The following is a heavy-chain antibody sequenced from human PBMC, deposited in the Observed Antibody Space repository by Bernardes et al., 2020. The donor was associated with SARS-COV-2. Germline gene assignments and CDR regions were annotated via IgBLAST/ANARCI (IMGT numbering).Heavy chain of an antibody. D-gene: IGHD6-13*01. V-gene: IGHV7-4-1*02. Sequence: ASVKVSCKASGYTFTSYAMNWVRQAPGQGLEWMGWINTNTGNPTYAQGFPGRVVFSLDTSVSTAYLQLSSLKAEDTAVYYCAREGPIGAAGGGFDPWCQGTLVTVAS. CDR1: GYTFTSYA. CDR2: INTNTGNP. CDR3: AREGPIGAAGGGFDP. J-gene: IGHJ5*02.